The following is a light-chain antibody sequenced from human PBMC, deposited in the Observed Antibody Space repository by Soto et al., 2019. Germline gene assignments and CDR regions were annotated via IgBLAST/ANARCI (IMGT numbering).Light chain of an antibody. CDR1: NIGSKS. Sequence: SYELTQPPSVSVAPGKTARITCGGNNIGSKSVHWYQQKPGQAPVLVIYYDSDRPSGIPERFSGSNSGNTATLTISRVEAGDEADYYCQVRDSSSDRLFGGGTKLTVL. CDR2: YDS. J-gene: IGLJ2*01. CDR3: QVRDSSSDRL. V-gene: IGLV3-21*04.